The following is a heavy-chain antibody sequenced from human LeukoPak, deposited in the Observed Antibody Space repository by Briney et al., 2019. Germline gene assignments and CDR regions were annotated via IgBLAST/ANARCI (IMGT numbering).Heavy chain of an antibody. Sequence: ASVKVSCKTSGYIFTAHYIHWVRQAPGQGLEWMGWINPNNGVTNYAQKFQGRVTMTRDTSITTAYMELSSLRSGDTAVYYCVRIYYGPDYWGQGTLVTVSS. J-gene: IGHJ4*02. CDR3: VRIYYGPDY. CDR2: INPNNGVT. D-gene: IGHD4-17*01. V-gene: IGHV1-2*02. CDR1: GYIFTAHY.